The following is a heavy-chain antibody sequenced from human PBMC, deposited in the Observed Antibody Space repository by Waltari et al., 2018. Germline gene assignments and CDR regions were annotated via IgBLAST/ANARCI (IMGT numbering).Heavy chain of an antibody. CDR1: GFTFDTYA. V-gene: IGHV3-64*01. CDR2: ISSNGGNT. D-gene: IGHD3-10*01. Sequence: EVQLVEAGGGLVEPGGSLRLSCAASGFTFDTYAMHSVRQAPGKGLEYVSAISSNGGNTYYANSVKGRCTISRDNSKNTLYLQMGSVRAEDMAVYYCARGQSSGAPDYWGQGTLVTVSS. J-gene: IGHJ4*02. CDR3: ARGQSSGAPDY.